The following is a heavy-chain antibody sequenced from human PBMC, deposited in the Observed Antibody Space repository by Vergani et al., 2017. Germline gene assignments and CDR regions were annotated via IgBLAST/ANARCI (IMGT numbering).Heavy chain of an antibody. Sequence: QVQLVESGGGVVQPGRSLRLSCAASGFTFSSYAMHWVRQAPGKGLEWVAVISYDGSNKYYADSVKGRFTISRDNSKNTLYLQMNSLRAEDTAVYYGARDGSVGAGGGGLDYWGQGTLVTVSS. CDR1: GFTFSSYA. V-gene: IGHV3-30*04. CDR2: ISYDGSNK. CDR3: ARDGSVGAGGGGLDY. J-gene: IGHJ4*02. D-gene: IGHD1-26*01.